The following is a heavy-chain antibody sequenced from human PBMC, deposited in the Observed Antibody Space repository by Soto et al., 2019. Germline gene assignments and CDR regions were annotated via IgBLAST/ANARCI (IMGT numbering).Heavy chain of an antibody. CDR2: ISTSGAST. CDR1: RFTFSIYG. J-gene: IGHJ4*02. Sequence: GALRLSCAASRFTFSIYGMGWVRQAPGKGLEWVSSISTSGASTYYADSVKGRFTISRDDSRNTLYLQMNSLRAEDTATYYCAKNSGGPNTNFDYWGQGTLVTVSS. D-gene: IGHD2-15*01. CDR3: AKNSGGPNTNFDY. V-gene: IGHV3-23*01.